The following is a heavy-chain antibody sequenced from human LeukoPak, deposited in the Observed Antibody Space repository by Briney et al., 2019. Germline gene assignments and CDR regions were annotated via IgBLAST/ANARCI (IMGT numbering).Heavy chain of an antibody. CDR3: AREGVTMVRGVINYFDY. Sequence: PGGSLRFSCAASGFTFDDYGMSWVRQAPGKGLEWVSGINWNGGSTGYADSVKGRFTISRDNAKNSLYLQMNSLRAEDTALYYCAREGVTMVRGVINYFDYWGQGTLVTVSS. CDR2: INWNGGST. J-gene: IGHJ4*02. V-gene: IGHV3-20*04. D-gene: IGHD3-10*01. CDR1: GFTFDDYG.